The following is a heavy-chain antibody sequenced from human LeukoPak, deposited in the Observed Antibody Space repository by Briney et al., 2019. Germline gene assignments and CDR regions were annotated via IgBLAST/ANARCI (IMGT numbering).Heavy chain of an antibody. CDR1: GFTFSSYW. J-gene: IGHJ4*02. D-gene: IGHD4-23*01. CDR2: IKQDGSEK. Sequence: PGGSLRLSCAASGFTFSSYWMSWVPQAPGDGLGWVADIKQDGSEKYYVDSLNGRFTFSRHNAKHSPYLQLNSLRSEDPAVYYFAEDFHGTTVAYYWGQGTLVTVSS. V-gene: IGHV3-7*01. CDR3: AEDFHGTTVAYY.